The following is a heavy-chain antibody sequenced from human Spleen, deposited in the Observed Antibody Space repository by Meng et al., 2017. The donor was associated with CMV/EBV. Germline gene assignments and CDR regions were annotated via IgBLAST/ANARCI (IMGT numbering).Heavy chain of an antibody. CDR2: ISAYNGDT. Sequence: ASVKVSCKASGYIFTKYGVNWMRQAPGQGPEWMGWISAYNGDTMYAPKVQGRVTMTTDTSMSTAYMELRGLRSDDTAVYYCARDAGTIAVSGIGDYWGQGTLVTVSS. D-gene: IGHD6-19*01. V-gene: IGHV1-18*01. CDR3: ARDAGTIAVSGIGDY. J-gene: IGHJ4*02. CDR1: GYIFTKYG.